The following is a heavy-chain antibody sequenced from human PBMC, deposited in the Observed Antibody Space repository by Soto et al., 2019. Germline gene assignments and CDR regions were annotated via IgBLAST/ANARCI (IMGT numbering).Heavy chain of an antibody. CDR1: GYSFTSYW. D-gene: IGHD6-6*01. V-gene: IGHV5-10-1*01. Sequence: PGESLKISCKGSGYSFTSYWISWVRQMPGKGLEWIGRIDPSDSYTNYSPSFQGHVTISADKYISTAYLQWSSLKASDTAMYYCARRTLRSSSSWYYSYGMDVWGQGTTVTVSS. J-gene: IGHJ6*02. CDR3: ARRTLRSSSSWYYSYGMDV. CDR2: IDPSDSYT.